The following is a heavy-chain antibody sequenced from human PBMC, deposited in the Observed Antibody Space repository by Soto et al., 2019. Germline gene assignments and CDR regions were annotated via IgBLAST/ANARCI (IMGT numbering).Heavy chain of an antibody. V-gene: IGHV3-30*18. CDR2: ISYDGSNK. D-gene: IGHD4-17*01. Sequence: GGSLRLSCAASGFTFSSCGMHWVRQAPGKGLEWVAVISYDGSNKSYADSVKGRFTISRDTSKHTLYLPLNRLRAEDTAVYYCAKGHDYGDNWFDPWGEGTLVTVSS. J-gene: IGHJ5*02. CDR3: AKGHDYGDNWFDP. CDR1: GFTFSSCG.